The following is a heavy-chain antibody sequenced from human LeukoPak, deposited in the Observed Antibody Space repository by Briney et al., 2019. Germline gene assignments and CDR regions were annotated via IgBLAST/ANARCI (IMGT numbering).Heavy chain of an antibody. CDR1: GFTFSGSA. Sequence: GGSLRLSCAASGFTFSGSAMHWVRQASGKGLEWVGRIRSKANSYATAYAALVKGRFTISRDDSKNTAYLQMNSLKTEDTAVYYCTRLGAYIVEDVWGQGTTVTVSS. CDR3: TRLGAYIVEDV. V-gene: IGHV3-73*01. CDR2: IRSKANSYAT. D-gene: IGHD2-15*01. J-gene: IGHJ6*02.